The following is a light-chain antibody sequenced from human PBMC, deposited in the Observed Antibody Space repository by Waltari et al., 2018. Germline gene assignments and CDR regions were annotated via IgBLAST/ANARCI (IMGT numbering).Light chain of an antibody. J-gene: IGKJ1*01. V-gene: IGKV3-20*01. CDR3: QHYVRLPAT. Sequence: EIVLTQSPGTLSLSPGERATLSCRASESVGRSLAWYQQRPGQAPRLLIYGASNRAPGIPDLFSGSGSGTEFSLTISRLEPEDFAVYYCQHYVRLPATFGQGTKVEIK. CDR1: ESVGRS. CDR2: GAS.